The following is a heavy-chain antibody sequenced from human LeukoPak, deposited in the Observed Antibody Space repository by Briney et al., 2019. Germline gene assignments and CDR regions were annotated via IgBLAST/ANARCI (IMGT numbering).Heavy chain of an antibody. CDR1: GGSISSYY. J-gene: IGHJ4*02. V-gene: IGHV4-59*01. D-gene: IGHD3-22*01. CDR3: ARGLFASYMDY. CDR2: IYYSGST. Sequence: PSETLSLTCTVSGGSISSYYWSWIRQPAGKGLEWIGYIYYSGSTNYNPSLKSRVTISVDTSKNQFSLKLSSVTAADTAVYYCARGLFASYMDYWGQGTLVTVSS.